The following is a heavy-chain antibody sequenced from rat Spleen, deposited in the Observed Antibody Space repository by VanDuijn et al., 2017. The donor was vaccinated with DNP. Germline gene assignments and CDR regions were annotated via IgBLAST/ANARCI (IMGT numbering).Heavy chain of an antibody. CDR2: IIYDGSDT. J-gene: IGHJ2*01. CDR3: AGRPPPTRPKGFAY. D-gene: IGHD1-4*01. CDR1: GFTFSDYA. V-gene: IGHV5-17*01. Sequence: EVQLVESGGGLVQPGKSLKLSCAASGFTFSDYAMAWVRQAPKKGLEWVATIIYDGSDTYYRDSVKGRFTISRDNAKSTLYLQMDSLRSEDTATYYCAGRPPPTRPKGFAYWGQGVMVTVSS.